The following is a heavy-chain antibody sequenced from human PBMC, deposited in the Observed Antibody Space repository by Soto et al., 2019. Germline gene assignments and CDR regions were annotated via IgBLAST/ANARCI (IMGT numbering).Heavy chain of an antibody. CDR1: GFTFSSYG. CDR2: ISYDGSNK. V-gene: IGHV3-30*18. Sequence: GGSLRLSCAASGFTFSSYGMHWVRQAPGKGLEWVAVISYDGSNKYYADSVKGRFTISRDNSKNTLYLQMNSLRAEDTAVYYCAKDAGGYCSSTSCSSRYMDVWGKGTTVTVSS. D-gene: IGHD2-2*01. J-gene: IGHJ6*03. CDR3: AKDAGGYCSSTSCSSRYMDV.